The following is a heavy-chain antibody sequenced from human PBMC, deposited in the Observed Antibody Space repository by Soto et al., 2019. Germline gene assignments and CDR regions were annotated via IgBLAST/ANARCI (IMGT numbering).Heavy chain of an antibody. CDR1: GYTFTSYA. V-gene: IGHV1-18*01. Sequence: QVQLVQSGAEVKKPVASVKVSCKASGYTFTSYAIGWVRQAPGQGLEWMGWINAHNGNTNDAQKIQGRATMTTDTSTSTAYMELRSRRPDDTAVYYCAREGPPDDYWGQGTLVTVSS. J-gene: IGHJ4*02. CDR3: AREGPPDDY. CDR2: INAHNGNT.